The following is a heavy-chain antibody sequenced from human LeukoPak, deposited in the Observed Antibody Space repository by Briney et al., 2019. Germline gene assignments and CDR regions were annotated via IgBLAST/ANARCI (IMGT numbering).Heavy chain of an antibody. V-gene: IGHV3-23*01. CDR2: ITGSGGTT. Sequence: RXXPGXXLEWVSAITGSGGTTSYADSVKGRFTISRDNSRNTLYLQMNSLRAEDAAVYYCAKDREVSAARVYDYWGQGTLVTVSS. J-gene: IGHJ4*02. D-gene: IGHD2-2*01. CDR3: AKDREVSAARVYDY.